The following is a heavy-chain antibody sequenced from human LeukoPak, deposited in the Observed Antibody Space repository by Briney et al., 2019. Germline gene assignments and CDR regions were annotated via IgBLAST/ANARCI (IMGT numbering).Heavy chain of an antibody. V-gene: IGHV3-30*02. CDR2: IRYDGSNK. D-gene: IGHD5-18*01. CDR1: GFTFSSYG. Sequence: GGSLRLSCAGSGFTFSSYGMHWVRQAPGKGLEWVAFIRYDGSNKYYADSVKGRFTISRDNSKNTLYLQMNSLRAEDTAVYYCAKERDTAMVTIDYWGQGTLVTVSS. J-gene: IGHJ4*02. CDR3: AKERDTAMVTIDY.